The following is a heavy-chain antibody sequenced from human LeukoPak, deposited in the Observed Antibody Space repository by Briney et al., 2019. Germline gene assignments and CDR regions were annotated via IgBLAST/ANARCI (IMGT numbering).Heavy chain of an antibody. J-gene: IGHJ4*02. CDR1: GLTFSSYG. V-gene: IGHV3-30*18. Sequence: GGSLRLSCAASGLTFSSYGMHWVRQAPGKGLEWVAVISYDGSNKYYADSVKGRFTISRDNSKNTLYLQMNSLRAEDTAVYYCAKDRGTVVPAPYYWGQGTLVTVSS. D-gene: IGHD2-2*01. CDR3: AKDRGTVVPAPYY. CDR2: ISYDGSNK.